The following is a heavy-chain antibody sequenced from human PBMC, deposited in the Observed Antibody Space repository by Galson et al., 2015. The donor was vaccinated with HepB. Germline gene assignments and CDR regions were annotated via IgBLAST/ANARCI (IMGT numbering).Heavy chain of an antibody. CDR2: ISYDGSNK. D-gene: IGHD3-3*01. CDR1: GFTFSSYA. Sequence: SLRLSCAASGFTFSSYAMHWVRQAPGKGLEWVAVISYDGSNKYYADSVKGRFTISRDNSKNTLYLQMNSLRAEDTAVYYYARDSDRSVTYYFDYWGQGTLVTVSS. J-gene: IGHJ4*02. CDR3: ARDSDRSVTYYFDY. V-gene: IGHV3-30*04.